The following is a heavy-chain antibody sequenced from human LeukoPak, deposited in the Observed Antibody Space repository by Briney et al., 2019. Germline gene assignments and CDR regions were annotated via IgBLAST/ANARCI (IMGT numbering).Heavy chain of an antibody. CDR3: ARGSQWNPGIAAAGNFDY. CDR2: ISSSSTYI. D-gene: IGHD6-13*01. Sequence: GGSLRLSCAASGFTFNTYTINWVRQAPGKGLEWVSSISSSSTYIYSADSVKGRFTISRDNTKNSLYLQMNSLRAEDTAVYYCARGSQWNPGIAAAGNFDYWGQGTLVTVSS. V-gene: IGHV3-21*01. J-gene: IGHJ4*02. CDR1: GFTFNTYT.